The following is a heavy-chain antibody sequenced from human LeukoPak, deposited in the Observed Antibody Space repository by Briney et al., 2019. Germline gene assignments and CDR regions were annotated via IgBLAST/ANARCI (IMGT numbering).Heavy chain of an antibody. V-gene: IGHV3-74*01. Sequence: GGSLRLSCAASGFTFSSYWMHWVRQAPGKGLVWVSRINSDGSSTSYADSVKGRFTISRDNAKNTLYLQMNSLRAEDTAVYYCARDYLDIAAAGLNWFDPWGQGTLVTVSS. CDR3: ARDYLDIAAAGLNWFDP. CDR2: INSDGSST. D-gene: IGHD6-13*01. CDR1: GFTFSSYW. J-gene: IGHJ5*02.